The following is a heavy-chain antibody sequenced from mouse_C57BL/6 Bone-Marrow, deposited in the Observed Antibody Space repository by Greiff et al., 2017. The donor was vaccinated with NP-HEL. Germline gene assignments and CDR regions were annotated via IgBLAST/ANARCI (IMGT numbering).Heavy chain of an antibody. CDR2: ISDGGSYT. CDR1: GFTFSSYA. CDR3: ARDYYTYFDY. V-gene: IGHV5-4*01. J-gene: IGHJ2*01. D-gene: IGHD1-1*01. Sequence: EVKLVESGGGLVKPGGSLKLSCAASGFTFSSYAMSWVRQTPEKRLEWVATISDGGSYTYYPDNVKGRFTISRDNAKNNLYLQMSHLKSEDTAMYYCARDYYTYFDYWGQGTTLTVSS.